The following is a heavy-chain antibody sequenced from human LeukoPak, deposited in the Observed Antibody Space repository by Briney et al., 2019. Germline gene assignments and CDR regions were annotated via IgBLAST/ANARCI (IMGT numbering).Heavy chain of an antibody. CDR2: INPSDGST. CDR1: GYTFTSYY. Sequence: ASVKVSCKASGYTFTSYYMHWVRQAPGQGLEWMGIINPSDGSTSYAQKFQGRVTMTRDTSTSTVYMELSSLRSEDTAVYSCARVGYYPYGMDVWGQGTTVTVSS. CDR3: ARVGYYPYGMDV. J-gene: IGHJ6*02. V-gene: IGHV1-46*01. D-gene: IGHD3-10*01.